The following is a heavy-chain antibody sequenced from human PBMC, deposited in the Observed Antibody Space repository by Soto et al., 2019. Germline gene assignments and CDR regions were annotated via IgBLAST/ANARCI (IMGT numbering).Heavy chain of an antibody. D-gene: IGHD2-2*01. CDR2: INPNSGGT. Sequence: ASVKVSCKASGYTFTGYYMHWVRQAPGQGLEWMGWINPNSGGTNYAQKFQGWVTMTRDTSISTAYTELSRLRSDDTAVYYCARSRLEIVVVPAATGWFDPWGQGTLVTVSS. CDR3: ARSRLEIVVVPAATGWFDP. CDR1: GYTFTGYY. J-gene: IGHJ5*02. V-gene: IGHV1-2*04.